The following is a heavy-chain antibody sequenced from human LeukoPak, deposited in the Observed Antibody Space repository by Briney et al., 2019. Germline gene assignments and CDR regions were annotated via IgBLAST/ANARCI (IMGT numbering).Heavy chain of an antibody. CDR3: ARGVSGTYYFFDY. Sequence: ASVKVSCKTSVYSFTANYIHWVRQAPGQGLEWMGWINPNSGGTNYAQTFQGRVTMTSETSISTAYMDLSSLRFDDTAIYYCARGVSGTYYFFDYWGQGTLVTVSS. CDR2: INPNSGGT. J-gene: IGHJ4*02. V-gene: IGHV1-2*02. D-gene: IGHD6-25*01. CDR1: VYSFTANY.